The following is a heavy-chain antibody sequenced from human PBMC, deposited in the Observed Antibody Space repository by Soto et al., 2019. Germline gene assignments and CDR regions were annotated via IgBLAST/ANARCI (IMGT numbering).Heavy chain of an antibody. CDR3: VKVLPTGTYDQPSFDH. V-gene: IGHV3-21*04. CDR2: ISGSGDFT. J-gene: IGHJ4*02. CDR1: GLTFSSCS. D-gene: IGHD1-7*01. Sequence: GSLTVTWASSGLTFSSCSMNLVHQAPGKGLEWVSFISGSGDFTYSSDSVKGRFTISRDNGINSLYLQMNSLRIEDTAIYYCVKVLPTGTYDQPSFDHWGQGTLGTAS.